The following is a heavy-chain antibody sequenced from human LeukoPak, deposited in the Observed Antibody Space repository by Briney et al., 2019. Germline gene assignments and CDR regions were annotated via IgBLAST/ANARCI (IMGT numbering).Heavy chain of an antibody. J-gene: IGHJ4*02. CDR2: ISSSGSTT. D-gene: IGHD1-20*01. CDR1: GFTFSDYY. Sequence: GGSLRLSCAASGFTFSDYYMSWIRQAPGKGLEWVSYISSSGSTTYYADSVKGRFTISRDNAKNSLYLQMNSLRAEDTAVYFCARRRYNWNAIDYWGQGTLVTVSS. CDR3: ARRRYNWNAIDY. V-gene: IGHV3-11*01.